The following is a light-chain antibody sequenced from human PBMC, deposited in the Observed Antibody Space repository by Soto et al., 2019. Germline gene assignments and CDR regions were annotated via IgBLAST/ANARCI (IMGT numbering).Light chain of an antibody. J-gene: IGKJ3*01. CDR1: ERISSNF. CDR2: GAS. V-gene: IGKV3-20*01. CDR3: QQYGTSPFT. Sequence: VLTQSPDTLSLSPGERATLSCRASERISSNFLAWYQQRPGQAPRLLIYGASTMASGIPDRFSGSGSGTDFALTISRLEPEDFAVFYCQQYGTSPFTFGPGTTVEIK.